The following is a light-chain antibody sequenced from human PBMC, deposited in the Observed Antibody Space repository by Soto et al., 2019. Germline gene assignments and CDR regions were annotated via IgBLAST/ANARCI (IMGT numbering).Light chain of an antibody. J-gene: IGKJ4*01. CDR2: AAS. CDR1: QVISNY. V-gene: IGKV1-27*01. CDR3: QKYNSALT. Sequence: DIPMTQSPSSLSASVGDRVTITCRASQVISNYLSWYQQKPGKVPQLLIYAASTLQSGVPSRFSGSGSGTDFTITIRSLQPEDVATYYCQKYNSALTFGGGTKVEIK.